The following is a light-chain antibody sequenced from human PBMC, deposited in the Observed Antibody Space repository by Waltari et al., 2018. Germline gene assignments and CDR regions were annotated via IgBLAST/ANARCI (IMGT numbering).Light chain of an antibody. Sequence: QSALTQPASVSGSPGQSITISCTGTSSDVGSYNLVSWYQHHPGKAPKLRIYEVSKRPSGVSNRFSGSKSGKTASLTISGLQAEDEADYYCCSYAGSSFVVFGGGTRLTVL. CDR2: EVS. CDR3: CSYAGSSFVV. V-gene: IGLV2-23*02. J-gene: IGLJ2*01. CDR1: SSDVGSYNL.